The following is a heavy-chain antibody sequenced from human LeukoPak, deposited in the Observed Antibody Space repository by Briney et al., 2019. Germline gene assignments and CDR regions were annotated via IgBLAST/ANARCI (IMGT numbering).Heavy chain of an antibody. J-gene: IGHJ4*02. CDR2: IYYTGSA. CDR1: GGAITNYY. V-gene: IGHV4-59*01. Sequence: SETLCLTCGVSGGAITNYYWNWIRQAPGKGLEWLGYIYYTGSATYNPSVKSRITISLDTSKKQISLKLRSVTAADTAVYYCARRGSWGAPRPFDYWGQGSLVTVSS. CDR3: ARRGSWGAPRPFDY. D-gene: IGHD3-16*01.